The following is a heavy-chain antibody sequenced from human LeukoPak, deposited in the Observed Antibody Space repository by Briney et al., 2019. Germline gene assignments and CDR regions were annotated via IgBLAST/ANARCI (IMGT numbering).Heavy chain of an antibody. V-gene: IGHV3-21*06. CDR3: ATEANGRHYDY. Sequence: GGSLRLSCTTSGLTFSTSGFNWVRQAPGKGLEWVASIGPTGFDRYHADSIKGRFTISRDNANNFLYLQMDSLRAEDAAVYYCATEANGRHYDYWGQGTLLTVSS. CDR1: GLTFSTSG. CDR2: IGPTGFDR. D-gene: IGHD2-8*01. J-gene: IGHJ4*02.